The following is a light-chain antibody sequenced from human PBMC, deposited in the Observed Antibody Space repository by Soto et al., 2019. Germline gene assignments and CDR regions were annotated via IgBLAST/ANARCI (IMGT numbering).Light chain of an antibody. V-gene: IGKV3-20*01. CDR2: AAS. CDR3: QQYLTSHQT. Sequence: EIVLTQSPGTLSLSPGESATLSCRASQTVGSNYLAWYQQRPGQAPRLLIYAASSRATGIPVRISASGSGTDFTLPIRRLELEDFGLYYCQQYLTSHQTFGQGTKVDSK. CDR1: QTVGSNY. J-gene: IGKJ1*01.